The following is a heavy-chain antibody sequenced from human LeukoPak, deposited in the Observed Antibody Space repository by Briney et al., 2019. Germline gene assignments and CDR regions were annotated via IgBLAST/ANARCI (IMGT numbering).Heavy chain of an antibody. CDR1: GGSISSYY. J-gene: IGHJ5*02. CDR2: IYYSGST. CDR3: ARAWAPAPLRFLESWFDP. D-gene: IGHD3-3*01. Sequence: SETLSLTCTVSGGSISSYYWSWIRQPPGKGLEWIGYIYYSGSTNYNPSLKSRVTISVDTSKNQFSLKLSSVTAADTAVYYCARAWAPAPLRFLESWFDPWGQGTLVTVSS. V-gene: IGHV4-59*01.